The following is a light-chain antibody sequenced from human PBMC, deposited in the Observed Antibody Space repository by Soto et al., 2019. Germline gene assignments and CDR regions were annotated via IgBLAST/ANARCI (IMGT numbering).Light chain of an antibody. CDR1: SSDVGGYNY. CDR3: SSYTSSSTSRV. V-gene: IGLV2-14*01. CDR2: DVS. Sequence: QSALTQPASVSGSPGQSITISCTGTSSDVGGYNYVSWYQQHPGKAPKLMSYDVSNRPSGVSNRFSGSKSGNTASLTISGLQAEDEADYYCSSYTSSSTSRVFGGGTKLTVL. J-gene: IGLJ2*01.